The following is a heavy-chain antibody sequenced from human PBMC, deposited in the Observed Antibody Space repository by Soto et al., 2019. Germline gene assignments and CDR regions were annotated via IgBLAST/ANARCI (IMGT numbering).Heavy chain of an antibody. D-gene: IGHD6-6*01. V-gene: IGHV3-21*04. J-gene: IGHJ4*02. Sequence: GGSLRLSCAASGFTFSSYSMNWVRQAPGKGLEWVSSISSSSSYIYYADSVKGRFTISRDNAKNSLYLQMNSLRSEDTAVYYCATGSAARSFDYWGQGTLVTVSS. CDR2: ISSSSSYI. CDR3: ATGSAARSFDY. CDR1: GFTFSSYS.